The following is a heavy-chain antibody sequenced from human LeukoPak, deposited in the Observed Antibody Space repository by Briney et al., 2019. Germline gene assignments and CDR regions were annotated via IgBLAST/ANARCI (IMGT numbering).Heavy chain of an antibody. CDR2: INHSGRT. J-gene: IGHJ4*02. V-gene: IGHV4-34*01. CDR3: ARRLHQLPIDY. D-gene: IGHD2-2*01. Sequence: PSETLSLTCAVYVGSFSGYYWSWVRQPPGKGLEWIGEINHSGRTNYNPSLKSRVTISVDTSKNQFSLKVRSVTAADTAIYYCARRLHQLPIDYWGQGTLVTVSS. CDR1: VGSFSGYY.